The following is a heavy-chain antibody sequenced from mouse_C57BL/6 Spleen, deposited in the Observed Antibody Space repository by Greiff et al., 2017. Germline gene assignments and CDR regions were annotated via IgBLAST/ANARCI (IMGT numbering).Heavy chain of an antibody. CDR3: TRGSYASFDY. CDR2: ISSGGDYI. V-gene: IGHV5-9-1*02. J-gene: IGHJ2*01. D-gene: IGHD1-1*02. CDR1: GFTFSSYA. Sequence: DVQLVESGAGLVKPGGSLKLSCAASGFTFSSYAMSWVRQTPEKRLEWVAYISSGGDYIYYADTVKGRFTISRDNARNTLYLQMSSLKSEDTAMYYCTRGSYASFDYWGQGTTLTVSS.